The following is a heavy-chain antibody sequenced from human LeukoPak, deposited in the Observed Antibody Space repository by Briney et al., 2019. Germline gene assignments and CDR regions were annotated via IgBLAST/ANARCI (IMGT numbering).Heavy chain of an antibody. V-gene: IGHV5-51*01. Sequence: GESLKISCKGSGYSFTSYWIGWVRQMPGKGLEWMGIIYPGDSDTRYSPSFQGQVTISADKSISTAYLQWSSLKASDTAMYYCARRPPWIAVAGPADNWGQGTLVTVSS. J-gene: IGHJ4*02. CDR3: ARRPPWIAVAGPADN. D-gene: IGHD6-19*01. CDR1: GYSFTSYW. CDR2: IYPGDSDT.